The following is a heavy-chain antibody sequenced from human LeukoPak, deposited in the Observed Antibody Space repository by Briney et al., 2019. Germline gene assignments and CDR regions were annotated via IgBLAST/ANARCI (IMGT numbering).Heavy chain of an antibody. J-gene: IGHJ5*02. CDR2: INHSGST. D-gene: IGHD1-1*01. Sequence: SETLSLTCTVSGGSISSGSYYWSWIRQPPGKGLEWIGEINHSGSTNYNPSLKSRVTISVDTSKNQFSLKLSSVTAADTAVYYCARRRPGTRPNWFDPWGQGTLVTVSS. V-gene: IGHV4-39*07. CDR1: GGSISSGSYY. CDR3: ARRRPGTRPNWFDP.